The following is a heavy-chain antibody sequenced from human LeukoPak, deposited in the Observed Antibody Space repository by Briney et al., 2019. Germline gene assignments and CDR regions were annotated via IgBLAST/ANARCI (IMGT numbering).Heavy chain of an antibody. Sequence: GESLKISCKASGHSFSTYWIGWVRQMPGKGLEWMGIIHPEDSDTQYSPSFQGQVTISADKSISTAYLQWSSLKASDTAMYYCARRVAAIGGYFDYWGQGTLVTVSS. CDR1: GHSFSTYW. J-gene: IGHJ4*02. CDR2: IHPEDSDT. CDR3: ARRVAAIGGYFDY. V-gene: IGHV5-51*01. D-gene: IGHD2-21*02.